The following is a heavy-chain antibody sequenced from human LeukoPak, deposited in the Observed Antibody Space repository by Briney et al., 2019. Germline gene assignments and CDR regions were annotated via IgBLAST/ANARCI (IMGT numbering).Heavy chain of an antibody. V-gene: IGHV4-61*01. D-gene: IGHD2-21*02. J-gene: IGHJ4*02. Sequence: SETLSLTCTVSGGSVSSGSYYWSWIRQPPGKGLEWIGYIYYSGSTNYNPFLKSRVTISVDTSKNQFSLKLSSVTAADTAVYYCARGLHGDYWGQGTLVTVSS. CDR3: ARGLHGDY. CDR2: IYYSGST. CDR1: GGSVSSGSYY.